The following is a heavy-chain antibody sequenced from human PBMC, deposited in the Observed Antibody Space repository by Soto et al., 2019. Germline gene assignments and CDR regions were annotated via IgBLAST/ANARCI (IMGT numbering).Heavy chain of an antibody. CDR3: ARTVQQRVSATSLFDY. J-gene: IGHJ4*02. Sequence: QVQLVQSGAEVKKPGASVKVSCKASGYTFTGYYMHWVRQAPGQGLEWMGWINPNSGGTNYAQKFQGRVTMTRDTSISTAYMELSRLGSDDTAVYYCARTVQQRVSATSLFDYWGQGTLVTVSS. V-gene: IGHV1-2*02. D-gene: IGHD6-13*01. CDR1: GYTFTGYY. CDR2: INPNSGGT.